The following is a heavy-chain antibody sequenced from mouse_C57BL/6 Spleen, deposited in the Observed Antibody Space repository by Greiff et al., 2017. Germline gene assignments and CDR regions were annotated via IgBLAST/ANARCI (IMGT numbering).Heavy chain of an antibody. CDR3: ARRGYDGYYPLYFDV. Sequence: EVQRVESGPGLVKPSQSLSLTCSVTGYSITSGYYWNWIRQFPGNKLEWMGYISYDGSNNYNPSLKNRISITRDTSKNQFFLKLNSVTTEDTATYYCARRGYDGYYPLYFDVWGTGTTVTVSS. CDR2: ISYDGSN. V-gene: IGHV3-6*01. CDR1: GYSITSGYY. J-gene: IGHJ1*03. D-gene: IGHD2-3*01.